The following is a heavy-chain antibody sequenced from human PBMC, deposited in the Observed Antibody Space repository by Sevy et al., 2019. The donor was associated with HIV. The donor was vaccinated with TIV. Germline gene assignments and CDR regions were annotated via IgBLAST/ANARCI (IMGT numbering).Heavy chain of an antibody. CDR3: ARDWGDIVVVPAAMRY. Sequence: ASVKVSCKASGYTFTGYYMHWVRQAPGQGLEWMGWINPNSGGTNYAQKFQGRVTMTRDTSISTAYMELSRLRSDDTSVYYCARDWGDIVVVPAAMRYWGQGTLVTVSS. D-gene: IGHD2-2*01. V-gene: IGHV1-2*02. CDR2: INPNSGGT. CDR1: GYTFTGYY. J-gene: IGHJ4*02.